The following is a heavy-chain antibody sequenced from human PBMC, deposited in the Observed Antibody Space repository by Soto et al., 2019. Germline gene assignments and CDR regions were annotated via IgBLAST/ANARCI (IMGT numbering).Heavy chain of an antibody. V-gene: IGHV4-34*01. D-gene: IGHD3-9*01. Sequence: KASETLSLTCVVSGGSFSTYHYNWIRQSPGKGLEWIGEINHSGNNNYSPSLKSRVTMSLDTSKNQFSLKLTSVTAADTAAYYCARGGSNDWQVAFDIWGQGTMVTVSS. CDR2: INHSGNN. J-gene: IGHJ3*02. CDR1: GGSFSTYH. CDR3: ARGGSNDWQVAFDI.